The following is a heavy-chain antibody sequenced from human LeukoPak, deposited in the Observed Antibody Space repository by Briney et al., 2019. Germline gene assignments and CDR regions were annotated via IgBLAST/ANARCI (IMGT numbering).Heavy chain of an antibody. CDR1: GFTFSSYW. CDR2: IKQDGSEK. CDR3: ARTRHYYDSSGYHDAFDI. J-gene: IGHJ3*02. Sequence: GGSLRLSCAASGFTFSSYWMSWVRQAPGKGLEWVANIKQDGSEKYYVDSVKGRFTTSRDNAKNSLYLQMNSLRAEDTAVYYCARTRHYYDSSGYHDAFDIWGQGTMVTVSS. D-gene: IGHD3-22*01. V-gene: IGHV3-7*01.